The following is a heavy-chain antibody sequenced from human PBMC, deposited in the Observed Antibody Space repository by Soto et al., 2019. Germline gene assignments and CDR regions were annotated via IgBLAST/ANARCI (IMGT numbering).Heavy chain of an antibody. CDR3: AAPALSSSWTGEFDY. J-gene: IGHJ4*02. CDR1: GFTFTSSA. Sequence: SLKVSCKASGFTFTSSAVQWVRQARGQRLEWIGWIVVGSGNTNYAQKFQERVTITRDMSTSTAYMELSSLRSEDTAVYYCAAPALSSSWTGEFDYWGQGTLVTV. CDR2: IVVGSGNT. D-gene: IGHD6-13*01. V-gene: IGHV1-58*01.